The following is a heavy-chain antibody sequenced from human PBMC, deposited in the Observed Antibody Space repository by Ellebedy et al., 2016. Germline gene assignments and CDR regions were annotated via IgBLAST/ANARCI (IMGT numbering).Heavy chain of an antibody. Sequence: GESLKISCAASGFTFSSYAMNWVRQAPGKGLEWVSGISGSGGTTYYADSVKGRFTISRDNSKNTLYLQMNSLRAEDTAVYYCVSTDFDYYGMDVWGQGTTVTVSS. J-gene: IGHJ6*02. CDR2: ISGSGGTT. V-gene: IGHV3-23*01. CDR1: GFTFSSYA. CDR3: VSTDFDYYGMDV. D-gene: IGHD3-16*02.